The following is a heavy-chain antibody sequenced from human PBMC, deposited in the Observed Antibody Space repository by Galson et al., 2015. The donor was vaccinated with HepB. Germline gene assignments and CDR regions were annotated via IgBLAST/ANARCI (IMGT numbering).Heavy chain of an antibody. J-gene: IGHJ3*02. CDR3: AKDAIQLWLRKDAVDI. D-gene: IGHD5-18*01. Sequence: SLRLSCAASGFTFSSYAMSWVRQAPGRGLEWVSAISGSGGSTYYADSVKGRFTISRDNSKNTLYLQMNSLRAGDTAVYYCAKDAIQLWLRKDAVDIWGQGTMVTVSS. CDR2: ISGSGGST. CDR1: GFTFSSYA. V-gene: IGHV3-23*01.